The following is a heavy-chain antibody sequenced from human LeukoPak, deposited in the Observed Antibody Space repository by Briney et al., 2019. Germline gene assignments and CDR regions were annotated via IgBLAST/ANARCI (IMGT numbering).Heavy chain of an antibody. D-gene: IGHD3-9*01. V-gene: IGHV1-2*02. CDR1: GYIFTGYF. Sequence: ASVKVSCKASGYIFTGYFIHWVRQAPGQGLEWMGWINPSSGGTNYAQNSQGRVTMTRDTSIGTAYMELSSLRSDDTAIYYCAREKQLTPNWFDPWGQGTLVTVSS. CDR2: INPSSGGT. J-gene: IGHJ5*02. CDR3: AREKQLTPNWFDP.